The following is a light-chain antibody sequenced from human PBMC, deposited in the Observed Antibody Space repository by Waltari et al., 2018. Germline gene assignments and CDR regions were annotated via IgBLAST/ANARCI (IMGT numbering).Light chain of an antibody. J-gene: IGKJ2*01. Sequence: DIWLTQTPLSLSVTPGQAASISCKSSQSLLQTDEKTYLYWYLQKPGQPPQLLIYGISSRFSGVPDRFSGSGSGTDFTLKISRVVAEDVGIYYCMQSLQRPYTFGQGTKLEIK. CDR3: MQSLQRPYT. CDR1: QSLLQTDEKTY. CDR2: GIS. V-gene: IGKV2D-29*01.